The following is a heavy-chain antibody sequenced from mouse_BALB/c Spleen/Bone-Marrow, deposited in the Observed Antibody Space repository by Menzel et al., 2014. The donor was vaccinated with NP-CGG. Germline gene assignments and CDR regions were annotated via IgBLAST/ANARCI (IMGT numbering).Heavy chain of an antibody. D-gene: IGHD2-10*02. J-gene: IGHJ4*01. Sequence: EVHLVESGGGLVKPGGSLKLSCAASGFTFSSYAMSWVRQTPEKRLEWVATISSGGSYTYYPDSVKGRFTISRDNAKNTLYPQMSSLRSEDTAMYYCARRGYGNYVGYAMDYWGQGTSVTVS. CDR1: GFTFSSYA. CDR3: ARRGYGNYVGYAMDY. V-gene: IGHV5-9-3*01. CDR2: ISSGGSYT.